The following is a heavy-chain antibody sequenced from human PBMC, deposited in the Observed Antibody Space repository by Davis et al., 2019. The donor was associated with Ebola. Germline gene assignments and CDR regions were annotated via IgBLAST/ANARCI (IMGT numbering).Heavy chain of an antibody. CDR3: TAYDSTFRNY. CDR1: GFTFGDYA. J-gene: IGHJ4*02. CDR2: ISWDGRST. V-gene: IGHV3-43D*03. D-gene: IGHD3-22*01. Sequence: LSLTCAASGFTFGDYAMHWVRQAPGKGLEWVSLISWDGRSTAYADSVRGRFSISRVNSRKFLYLQMNGLRAEDTALYYCTAYDSTFRNYWGQGTLVTVSS.